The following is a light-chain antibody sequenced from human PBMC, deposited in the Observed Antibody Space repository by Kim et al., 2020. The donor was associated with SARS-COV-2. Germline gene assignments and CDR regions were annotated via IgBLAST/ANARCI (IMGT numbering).Light chain of an antibody. CDR3: QTWDTGIRV. CDR1: SWHSSYA. J-gene: IGLJ3*02. V-gene: IGLV4-69*01. CDR2: VNRDGSH. Sequence: ASVQLTCILGSWHSSYAIAWHQQQPGKGPRFLMKVNRDGSHIKGDGIPDRFSGSTSGAERYLTISSLQPEDEADYYCQTWDTGIRVFGGGTQLTVL.